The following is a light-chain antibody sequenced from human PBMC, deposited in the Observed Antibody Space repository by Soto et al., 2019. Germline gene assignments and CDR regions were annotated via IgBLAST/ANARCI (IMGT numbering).Light chain of an antibody. CDR2: GSS. CDR3: QQSYSTRLT. J-gene: IGKJ5*01. CDR1: QAIRND. Sequence: DIQITQSPSSLSASVGDRVTITCRASQAIRNDLAWYQQKPGRAPKRLIYGSSSLQSGVPSRFSGSGSGTDFTLTISSLQPEDFATYYCQQSYSTRLTFGQGTRLEIK. V-gene: IGKV1-39*01.